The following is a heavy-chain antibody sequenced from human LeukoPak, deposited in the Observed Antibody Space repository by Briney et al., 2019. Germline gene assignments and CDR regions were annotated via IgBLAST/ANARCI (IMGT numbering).Heavy chain of an antibody. D-gene: IGHD3-9*01. V-gene: IGHV4-30-4*01. CDR3: ARPSLTGYGLGYYGMDV. CDR2: MSYNGSA. J-gene: IGHJ6*02. CDR1: GGSITSDEYY. Sequence: PSETLSLTCTVSGGSITSDEYYWSCIRQSPGKGLEWIGYMSYNGSAYYNPSLKSRITISVDTSKNQFSLKLTSVTAADAAVYYCARPSLTGYGLGYYGMDVWGLGPTLTVSS.